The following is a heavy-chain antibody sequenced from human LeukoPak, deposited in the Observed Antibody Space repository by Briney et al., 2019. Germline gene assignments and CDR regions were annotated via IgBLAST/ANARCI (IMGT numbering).Heavy chain of an antibody. CDR1: GFTSVGYS. CDR3: ARDTGSGSGWFDAFDI. D-gene: IGHD6-19*01. CDR2: ISSSSSYI. J-gene: IGHJ3*02. V-gene: IGHV3-21*01. Sequence: GGSWRPSLAPSGFTSVGYSINWVRKAPGKGLGWVSSISSSSSYIYYADSVKGRFTISRDNAKNSLYLQMNSLRAEDTAVYYCARDTGSGSGWFDAFDIWGQGTMVTVSS.